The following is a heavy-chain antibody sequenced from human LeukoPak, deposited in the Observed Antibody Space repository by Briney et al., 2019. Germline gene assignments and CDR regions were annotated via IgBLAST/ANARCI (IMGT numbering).Heavy chain of an antibody. J-gene: IGHJ4*02. CDR2: ISTQSGNT. V-gene: IGHV1-18*01. CDR1: GYTLTSYG. CDR3: ARGAYGDK. Sequence: ASVKVSCKASGYTLTSYGINWMRQAPGQGLEWMGWISTQSGNTNYAQKVQGRPTLTTDRSTNTAYMELWSLRSDDTAVYYCARGAYGDKWGQGTMVTVSS. D-gene: IGHD4-17*01.